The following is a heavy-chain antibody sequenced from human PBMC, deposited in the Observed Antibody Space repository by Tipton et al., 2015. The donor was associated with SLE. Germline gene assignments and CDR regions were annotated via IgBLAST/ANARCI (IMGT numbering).Heavy chain of an antibody. J-gene: IGHJ3*02. D-gene: IGHD3-10*01. CDR2: IYTSGST. Sequence: LRLSCTVSGGSISSSSYYWGWIRQPPGKGLEWIGRIYTSGSTNYNPSLKSRVTMSVYTSKNQFSLKLSSVTAADTAVYYCARESFWYYYGSGSSEIWGQGTMVTVSS. CDR3: ARESFWYYYGSGSSEI. V-gene: IGHV4-61*02. CDR1: GGSISSSSYY.